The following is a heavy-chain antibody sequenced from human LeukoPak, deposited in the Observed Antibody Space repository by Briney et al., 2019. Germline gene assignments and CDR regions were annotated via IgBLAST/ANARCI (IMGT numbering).Heavy chain of an antibody. CDR2: IYYSGST. Sequence: SETLSLTCTVSGGSISSYYWSWIRQPPGKGLEWIGYIYYSGSTNYNPSLKSRVTISVDTSKNQFSLKLSSVTAADTAVYYCARAPRNLYYYDSSGYYDHWGQGTMVTVSS. J-gene: IGHJ3*01. CDR3: ARAPRNLYYYDSSGYYDH. D-gene: IGHD3-22*01. CDR1: GGSISSYY. V-gene: IGHV4-59*08.